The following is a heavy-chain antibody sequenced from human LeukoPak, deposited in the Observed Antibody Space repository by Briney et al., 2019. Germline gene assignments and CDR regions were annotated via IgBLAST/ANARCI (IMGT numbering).Heavy chain of an antibody. CDR1: GGSISSSSYY. V-gene: IGHV4-39*07. CDR3: ARGKRWLQFRYYYYMDV. CDR2: VNHSGST. Sequence: PSETLSLTCTVSGGSISSSSYYWGWIRQPPGKGLEWIGEVNHSGSTNYNPSLKSRVTISVDTSKNQFSLKLSSVTAADTAVYYCARGKRWLQFRYYYYMDVWGKGTTVTVSS. J-gene: IGHJ6*03. D-gene: IGHD5-24*01.